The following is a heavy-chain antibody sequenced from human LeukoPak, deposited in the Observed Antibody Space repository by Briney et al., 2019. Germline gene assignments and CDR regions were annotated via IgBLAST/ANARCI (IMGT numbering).Heavy chain of an antibody. CDR2: ISSSSSYI. Sequence: GGSLRLSCAASGFTFSSCSMNWVRQAPGKGLEWVSSISSSSSYIYYADSVKGRFTISRDNAKNSLYLQMNSLRAEDTAVYYCARDPLPVYGMDVWGQGTTVTVSS. CDR1: GFTFSSCS. J-gene: IGHJ6*02. D-gene: IGHD2-2*01. CDR3: ARDPLPVYGMDV. V-gene: IGHV3-21*01.